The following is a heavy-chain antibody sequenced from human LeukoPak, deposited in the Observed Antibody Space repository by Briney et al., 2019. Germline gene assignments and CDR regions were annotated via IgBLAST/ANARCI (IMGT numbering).Heavy chain of an antibody. CDR2: IYYSGST. D-gene: IGHD3-10*01. J-gene: IGHJ4*02. Sequence: SETLSLTCTVSGGSISSGGYYWSWIRQHPGKGLEWIGYIYYSGSTYYNPSLKSRVTISIDTSKNQFSLKLSSVTAADTAVYYCASYYYGSGSYYRPRDYWGQGTLVTVSS. CDR3: ASYYYGSGSYYRPRDY. CDR1: GGSISSGGYY. V-gene: IGHV4-31*03.